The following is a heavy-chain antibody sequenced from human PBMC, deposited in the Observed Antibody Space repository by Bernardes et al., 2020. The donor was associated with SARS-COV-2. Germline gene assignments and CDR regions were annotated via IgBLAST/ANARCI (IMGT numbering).Heavy chain of an antibody. J-gene: IGHJ5*02. CDR2: MNPNSGNT. V-gene: IGHV1-8*01. CDR1: GYTFTSYD. Sequence: ASVKVSCKASGYTFTSYDINWVRQATGQGLEWMGWMNPNSGNTGYAQKFQGRVTMTRNTSISTAYMELSSLRSEDTAVYYCARGGYSSGWYSLGDWFDPWGQGTLVTVSS. CDR3: ARGGYSSGWYSLGDWFDP. D-gene: IGHD6-19*01.